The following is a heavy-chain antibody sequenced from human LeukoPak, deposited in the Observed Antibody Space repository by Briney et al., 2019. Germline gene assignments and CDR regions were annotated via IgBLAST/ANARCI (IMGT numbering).Heavy chain of an antibody. Sequence: SETLSLTCTVSGGSISSSSYYWGWIRQPPGKGLEWIGSIYYSGSTYYNPSLKSRVTISVDTSKNQFSLKLSSVTAADTAVYYCARVGYHYYFDYWGQGTLVTVSS. J-gene: IGHJ4*02. D-gene: IGHD5-18*01. CDR3: ARVGYHYYFDY. CDR1: GGSISSSSYY. CDR2: IYYSGST. V-gene: IGHV4-39*01.